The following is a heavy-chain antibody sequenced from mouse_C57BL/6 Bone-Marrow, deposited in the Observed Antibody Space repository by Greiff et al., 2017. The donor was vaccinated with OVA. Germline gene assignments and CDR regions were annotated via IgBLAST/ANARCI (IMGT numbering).Heavy chain of an antibody. V-gene: IGHV5-4*01. D-gene: IGHD2-2*01. CDR1: GFTFSSYA. CDR2: ISDGGSYT. J-gene: IGHJ3*01. Sequence: EVKLVESGGGLVKPGGSLKLSCAASGFTFSSYAMSWVRQTPEKRLEWVATISDGGSYTYYPDNVKGRFTISRDNAKNNLYLQMSHLKSEDTAMYYCAREGVTGYWGQGTLVTVS. CDR3: AREGVTGY.